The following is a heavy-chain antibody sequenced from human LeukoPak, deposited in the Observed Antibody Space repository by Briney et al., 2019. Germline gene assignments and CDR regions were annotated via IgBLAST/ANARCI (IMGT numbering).Heavy chain of an antibody. V-gene: IGHV4-4*07. CDR1: SGSISSYY. CDR2: IYTSGST. D-gene: IGHD3-10*01. CDR3: AREYGSGSEFDP. J-gene: IGHJ5*02. Sequence: PSETLSLTCTVSSGSISSYYWSWIRQPAGKGLEWIGRIYTSGSTNYNPSLKSRVTMSVDTSKNQLSLNLTSVTAADTAVYYCAREYGSGSEFDPWGQGTLVTVSS.